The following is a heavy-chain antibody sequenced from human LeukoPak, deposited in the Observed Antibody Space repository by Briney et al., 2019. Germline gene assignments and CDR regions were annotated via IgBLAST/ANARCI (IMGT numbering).Heavy chain of an antibody. J-gene: IGHJ4*02. CDR3: ARDKELQNFDC. V-gene: IGHV3-7*01. CDR2: IKHDGSEK. D-gene: IGHD3-10*01. CDR1: GFTFSGYW. Sequence: GGSLRLSCAASGFTFSGYWMSWVRQSPGKGLEWVANIKHDGSEKYYVDSVKGRFTISRDNAKNSLYLQMNSLRAEDTAVYYCARDKELQNFDCWGQGTLVTVSS.